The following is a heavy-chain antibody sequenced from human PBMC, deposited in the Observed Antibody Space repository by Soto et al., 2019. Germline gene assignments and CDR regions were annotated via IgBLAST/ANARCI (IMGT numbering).Heavy chain of an antibody. CDR1: GGSISNGGYY. V-gene: IGHV4-31*03. CDR2: IHYSGST. Sequence: KTSETLSLTCTVSGGSISNGGYYWNWVRQHPGKGLEWIGYIHYSGSTWYNPSLESRVTISVDTSKDQFSLKLRSVTAADTAAYYCARVRGSGSYAAYYFDSWGQGTLVIVSS. CDR3: ARVRGSGSYAAYYFDS. D-gene: IGHD3-10*01. J-gene: IGHJ4*01.